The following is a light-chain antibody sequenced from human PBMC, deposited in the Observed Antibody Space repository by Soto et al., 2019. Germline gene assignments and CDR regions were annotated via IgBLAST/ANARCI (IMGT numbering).Light chain of an antibody. J-gene: IGKJ3*01. Sequence: EIVLTQSPGTLSLSPGERATLSCRASQSVYSSHLAWYRQKPGQVPRLLIYDASSRATGIPDRFSGSGSGTGFTLTISRLEPEDFAVYYCQQYHSAPFTFGPGTKVD. CDR1: QSVYSSH. CDR2: DAS. V-gene: IGKV3-20*01. CDR3: QQYHSAPFT.